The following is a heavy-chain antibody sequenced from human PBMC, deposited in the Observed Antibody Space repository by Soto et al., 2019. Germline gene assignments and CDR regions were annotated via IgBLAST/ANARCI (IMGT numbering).Heavy chain of an antibody. CDR1: GGSISSYY. Sequence: QVQLQESGPGLVKPSETLSLNCTVSGGSISSYYWSWIRQPPGKGLEWIGYIYYSGSTNYNPSLKSRVTISVHTSKNQFSLKLSSVTAADTAVYYCARGDMGEWELPWDYWGQGTLVTVSS. D-gene: IGHD1-26*01. CDR2: IYYSGST. V-gene: IGHV4-59*01. CDR3: ARGDMGEWELPWDY. J-gene: IGHJ4*02.